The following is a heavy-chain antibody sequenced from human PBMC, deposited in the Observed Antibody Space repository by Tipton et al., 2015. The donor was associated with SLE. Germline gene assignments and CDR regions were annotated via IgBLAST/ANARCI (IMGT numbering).Heavy chain of an antibody. D-gene: IGHD3-16*02. J-gene: IGHJ6*02. CDR2: INSDGSST. CDR3: AREAGNYDYIWGSYPSYGMDV. CDR1: GFTFSSYA. Sequence: SLRLSCAASGFTFSSYAMHWVRQAPGKGLEWVSRINSDGSSTSYADSVKGRFTISRDNAKNTLYLQMNSLRAEDTAVYYCAREAGNYDYIWGSYPSYGMDVWGQGTTVTVSS. V-gene: IGHV3-74*01.